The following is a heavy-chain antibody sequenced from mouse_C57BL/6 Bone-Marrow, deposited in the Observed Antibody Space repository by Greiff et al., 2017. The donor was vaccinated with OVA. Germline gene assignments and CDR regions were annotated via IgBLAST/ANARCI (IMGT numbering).Heavy chain of an antibody. CDR1: GYTFTDYY. Sequence: VQLKESGPVLVKPGASVKMSCKASGYTFTDYYLNWVKQSHGKSLEWIGVITPYNGGTSYKQKFKGQATLTVDKSSSTASMELNSLTSEDSAVYYCARRAYYYGSSYNWGQGTTLTVSS. CDR2: ITPYNGGT. CDR3: ARRAYYYGSSYN. V-gene: IGHV1-19*01. D-gene: IGHD1-1*01. J-gene: IGHJ2*01.